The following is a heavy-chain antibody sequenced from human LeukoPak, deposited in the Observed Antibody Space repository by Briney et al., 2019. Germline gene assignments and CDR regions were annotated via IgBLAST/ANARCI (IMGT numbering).Heavy chain of an antibody. D-gene: IGHD3-10*01. CDR2: ICGGCYTT. CDR1: GLTFGNYG. J-gene: IGHJ4*02. V-gene: IGHV3-23*01. CDR3: AEVESSYCRI. Sequence: PGGPLRLSCVASGLTFGNYGMNWVRQAPGEGLEWVLSICGGCYTTYCADSVGRVFTIARDTSKNSMYLQMSRLRAEDTAIYYCAEVESSYCRIWGQGTLVTVSS.